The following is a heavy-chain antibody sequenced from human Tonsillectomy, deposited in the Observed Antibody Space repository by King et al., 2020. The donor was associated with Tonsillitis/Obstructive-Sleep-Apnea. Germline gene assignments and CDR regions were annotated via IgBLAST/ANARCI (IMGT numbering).Heavy chain of an antibody. D-gene: IGHD5-24*01. CDR3: ARPNTDGYNTHI. J-gene: IGHJ3*02. Sequence: VQLVESGGGVVQPGGSLRLSCAASGFTFSSYWMSWVRQAPGKGVEWVANIKLDGSEKYYVDSVKGRFTISRDNDKNSLYLQMNSLRAEDTAVYYCARPNTDGYNTHIWGQGTMVTVSS. CDR2: IKLDGSEK. CDR1: GFTFSSYW. V-gene: IGHV3-7*03.